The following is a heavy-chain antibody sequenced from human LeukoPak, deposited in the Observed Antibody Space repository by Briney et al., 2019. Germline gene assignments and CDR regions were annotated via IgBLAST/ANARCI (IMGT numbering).Heavy chain of an antibody. Sequence: GGSLRLSCAASGFTFSDYYMSWVRQAPGKGLEWVSVIYSGGSTYYADSVKGRFTISRDNSKNTLYLQMNSLRAEDTAVYYCARGYIRFDYWGQGTLVTVSS. CDR3: ARGYIRFDY. CDR1: GFTFSDYY. V-gene: IGHV3-53*01. D-gene: IGHD1-14*01. J-gene: IGHJ4*02. CDR2: IYSGGST.